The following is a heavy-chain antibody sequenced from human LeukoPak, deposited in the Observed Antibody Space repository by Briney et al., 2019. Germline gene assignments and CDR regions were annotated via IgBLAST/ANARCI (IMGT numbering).Heavy chain of an antibody. CDR1: VFTFSSYW. CDR2: LKQDRSEK. CDR3: GSLAEDSIAVAWYEY. V-gene: IGHV3-7*01. D-gene: IGHD6-19*01. J-gene: IGHJ4*02. Sequence: GGSLRLCCAASVFTFSSYWMSWVRQTPGKGLERVPNLKQDRSEKYYVDSVKGPFSISRDNAKNSLYLRMNSLRAEDTAVYYCGSLAEDSIAVAWYEYCGQGNLVSVSS.